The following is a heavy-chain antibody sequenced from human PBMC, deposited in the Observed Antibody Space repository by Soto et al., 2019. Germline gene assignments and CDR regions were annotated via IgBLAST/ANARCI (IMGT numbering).Heavy chain of an antibody. V-gene: IGHV1-46*01. CDR3: ARDRRGRGWLDS. D-gene: IGHD3-10*01. CDR2: INPSAGST. CDR1: GYTFTSYY. Sequence: ASVKVSCKAFGYTFTSYYMHWVRQAPGQGLEWMGIINPSAGSTNYAQKFQGRVTMTRDTSTSTVYMELSSLRSEDTAVYYCARDRRGRGWLDSWCQGILVSVS. J-gene: IGHJ5*01.